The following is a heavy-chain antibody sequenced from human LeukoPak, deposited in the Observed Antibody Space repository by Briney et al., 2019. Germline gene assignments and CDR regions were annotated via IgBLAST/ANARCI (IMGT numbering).Heavy chain of an antibody. CDR1: GGSISSYY. CDR3: ARDRYWFDP. CDR2: IYYSGST. V-gene: IGHV4-59*01. J-gene: IGHJ5*02. Sequence: SETLSLTCTVSGGSISSYYWSWIRQPPGKGLEWIGYIYYSGSTNYNPSLKSRVTISVDTSKNQFSLKLSSVTAADTAVYYCARDRYWFDPWGQGTLVTVSS.